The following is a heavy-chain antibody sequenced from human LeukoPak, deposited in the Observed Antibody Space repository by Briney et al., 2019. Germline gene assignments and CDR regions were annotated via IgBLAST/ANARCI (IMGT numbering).Heavy chain of an antibody. D-gene: IGHD3-10*01. V-gene: IGHV4-39*01. Sequence: SETLSLTCTVSGGSISSSSYYWGWIRQPPGKGLEWIGSIYYSGSTYYNPSLKSQVTISVDTSKNQFSLKLSSVTAADTAVYYCARLILLWFGEFYYNPIDYWGQGTLVTVSS. CDR3: ARLILLWFGEFYYNPIDY. CDR1: GGSISSSSYY. CDR2: IYYSGST. J-gene: IGHJ4*02.